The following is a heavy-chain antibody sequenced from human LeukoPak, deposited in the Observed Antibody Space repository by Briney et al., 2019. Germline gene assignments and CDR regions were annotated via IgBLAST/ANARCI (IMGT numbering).Heavy chain of an antibody. CDR1: GFTFSDYA. CDR2: MGYDGSNK. Sequence: PGGSLRLSCAASGFTFSDYAMHWVRQAPGKGLEWVAVMGYDGSNKYDADSVKGRFTISRDNSKNTLYLQMNSLRPEDAAFYYCAKDVAGAATGGWFDPWGQGTLVTVSS. V-gene: IGHV3-30*02. CDR3: AKDVAGAATGGWFDP. J-gene: IGHJ5*02. D-gene: IGHD2-15*01.